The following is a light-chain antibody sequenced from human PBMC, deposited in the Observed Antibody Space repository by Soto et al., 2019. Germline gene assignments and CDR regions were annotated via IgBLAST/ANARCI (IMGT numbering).Light chain of an antibody. Sequence: VVLTQSPGSLSLSPGERATLSCRASQSFGGVDSAWFQQKPGQAPRLLIYGASSRAPGIPDRFSGSGSGTDFTLTISRLESEDFAVYFCQQYGRSPKTFGQGTRLEI. J-gene: IGKJ2*01. CDR1: QSFGGVD. V-gene: IGKV3-20*01. CDR3: QQYGRSPKT. CDR2: GAS.